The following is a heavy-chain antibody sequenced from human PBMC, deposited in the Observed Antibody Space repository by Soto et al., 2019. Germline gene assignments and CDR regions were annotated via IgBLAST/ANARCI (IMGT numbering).Heavy chain of an antibody. D-gene: IGHD3-22*01. CDR1: GGSISSSSYY. Sequence: QLQLQESGPGLVKPSETLSLTCIVSGGSISSSSYYWGWIRQPPGKGLEWIGSIFYSGSTYYNPSLKSRVTISVDTSKNQFSLKLISVTAPDTAVYYCAITPIVATGGNWFDPWGQGTLVTVSS. CDR3: AITPIVATGGNWFDP. V-gene: IGHV4-39*01. J-gene: IGHJ5*02. CDR2: IFYSGST.